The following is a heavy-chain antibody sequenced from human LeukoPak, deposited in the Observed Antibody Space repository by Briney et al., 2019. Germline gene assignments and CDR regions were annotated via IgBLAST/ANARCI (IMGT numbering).Heavy chain of an antibody. CDR3: ARGRDWDSSSSPVDY. V-gene: IGHV1-2*02. CDR2: INPNSGGT. CDR1: GYTFTGYY. D-gene: IGHD6-6*01. J-gene: IGHJ4*02. Sequence: SVKVTCKSSGYTFTGYYMHLVRQAPGQGLERVGWINPNSGGTNYAQKFQGRVTMTRDTSISTDYMELSRLRSDDTAVYYCARGRDWDSSSSPVDYWGQGTLVTVSS.